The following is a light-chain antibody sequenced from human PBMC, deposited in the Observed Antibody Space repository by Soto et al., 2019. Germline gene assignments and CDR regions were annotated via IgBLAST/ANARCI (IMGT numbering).Light chain of an antibody. CDR2: KAS. J-gene: IGKJ1*01. CDR1: QSISSW. V-gene: IGKV1-5*03. CDR3: QHYNSYSDS. Sequence: DIQITQCPSTLSASVGDRVTITCRASQSISSWLAWYQQKPGKAPKLLIYKASSLESGVPSRFSGSGSGTEFTLTISSLQPDDFATYYCQHYNSYSDSFGQGTKV.